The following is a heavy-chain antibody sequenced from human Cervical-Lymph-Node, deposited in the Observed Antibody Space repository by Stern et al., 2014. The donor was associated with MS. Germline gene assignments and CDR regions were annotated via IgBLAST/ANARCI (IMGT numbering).Heavy chain of an antibody. J-gene: IGHJ5*02. CDR2: IFYSGST. D-gene: IGHD2-15*01. V-gene: IGHV4-61*01. Sequence: QVQLQESGPGLMKPSETLSLICTVSGGSVNSGNYYWSWIRQPPGKGLEWIGNIFYSGSTNYNPSLRSRVIISLDTSKNQFSLKLSSVTAADTAIYYCAREVCSGGACGWFDPWGQGTLVTVSS. CDR1: GGSVNSGNYY. CDR3: AREVCSGGACGWFDP.